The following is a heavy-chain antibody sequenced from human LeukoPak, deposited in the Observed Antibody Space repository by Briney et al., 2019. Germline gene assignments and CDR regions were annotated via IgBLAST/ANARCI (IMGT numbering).Heavy chain of an antibody. CDR2: IIPIFGTA. D-gene: IGHD2-15*01. CDR1: RVPSGSYS. CDR3: AREGYCSGGSCYDY. J-gene: IGHJ4*02. V-gene: IGHV1-69*13. Sequence: VSSVKVSCKASRVPSGSYSLSWVRQSPGQGLEWIGAIIPIFGTANYEQKFQVRVTITADESTSTAYMELSSLRSEDTAVYYCAREGYCSGGSCYDYWGQGTLVTVSS.